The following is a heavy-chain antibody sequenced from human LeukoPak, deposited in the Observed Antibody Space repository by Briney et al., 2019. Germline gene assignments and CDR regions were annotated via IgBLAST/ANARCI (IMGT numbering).Heavy chain of an antibody. CDR2: IHPNSGGT. J-gene: IGHJ4*02. Sequence: ASVKVSCTASGYTFTAYYVHWVRQAPGQGPEWMGWIHPNSGGTKYAQNFQGRVTMTRDTSITTAYMELSSLRSDDTAVYYCSRDRYFHFDYWGQGTLVTVSS. CDR1: GYTFTAYY. D-gene: IGHD3-9*01. V-gene: IGHV1-2*02. CDR3: SRDRYFHFDY.